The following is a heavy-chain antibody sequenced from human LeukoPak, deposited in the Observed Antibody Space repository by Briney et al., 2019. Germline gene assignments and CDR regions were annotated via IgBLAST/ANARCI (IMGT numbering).Heavy chain of an antibody. Sequence: GGCLRLSCAASGFTFSSYDMHWVRQATGKGLEWVSAIGTAGDTYYPGSVKGRFTISRENAKNSLYLQMNSLRAEDTAVYYCARGGNYDILTGYFSPDFDYWGQGTLVTVSS. CDR3: ARGGNYDILTGYFSPDFDY. J-gene: IGHJ4*02. V-gene: IGHV3-13*01. CDR2: IGTAGDT. CDR1: GFTFSSYD. D-gene: IGHD3-9*01.